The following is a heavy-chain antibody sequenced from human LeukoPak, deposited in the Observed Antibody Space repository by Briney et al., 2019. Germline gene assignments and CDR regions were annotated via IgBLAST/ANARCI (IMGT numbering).Heavy chain of an antibody. Sequence: GGSLRLSCAASGFTFSSYSMNWVRQAPGKGLEWVSSISSSSSYIYYADSVKGRFTISRDNAKNSLYLQMNSLRAEDTAVYYCARDSANTDAFDIWGQGTMVTVSS. J-gene: IGHJ3*02. CDR1: GFTFSSYS. CDR3: ARDSANTDAFDI. CDR2: ISSSSSYI. D-gene: IGHD4/OR15-4a*01. V-gene: IGHV3-21*01.